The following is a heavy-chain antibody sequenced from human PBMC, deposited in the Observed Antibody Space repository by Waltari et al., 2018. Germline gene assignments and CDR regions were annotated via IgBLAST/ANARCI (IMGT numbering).Heavy chain of an antibody. CDR2: IYYSGST. CDR3: ARSGVQLWLLDY. Sequence: QVQLQESGPGLVKPSETLSLTCTVSGGSVSSGSYYWSWIRQPPGKGLEWIGYIYYSGSTNYNPSLKSRVTIAVDTSKNHFSLKLSSGTAADTAVYYWARSGVQLWLLDYWGQGTLVTVSS. V-gene: IGHV4-61*01. J-gene: IGHJ4*02. D-gene: IGHD5-18*01. CDR1: GGSVSSGSYY.